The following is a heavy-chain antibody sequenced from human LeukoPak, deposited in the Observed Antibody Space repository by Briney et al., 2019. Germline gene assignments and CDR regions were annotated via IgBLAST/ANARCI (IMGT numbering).Heavy chain of an antibody. CDR2: ISGSGGST. CDR3: AKRWDSSSSRYSDY. D-gene: IGHD6-6*01. V-gene: IGHV3-23*01. Sequence: GGSLRLSCAAYGFTFSTYAMSWVRQAPGKGLEWVSAISGSGGSTIYADSVKGRFTISRDNSKNTLYLQMDSLRAEDTAVYYCAKRWDSSSSRYSDYWGQGTLVTVSS. CDR1: GFTFSTYA. J-gene: IGHJ4*02.